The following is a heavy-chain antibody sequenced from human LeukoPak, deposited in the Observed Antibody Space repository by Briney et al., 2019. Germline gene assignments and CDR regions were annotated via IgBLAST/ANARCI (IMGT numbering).Heavy chain of an antibody. CDR1: GYTFTNND. D-gene: IGHD6-19*01. V-gene: IGHV1-8*01. Sequence: AASVKVSCKASGYTFTNNDINWVRQATGQGIEWMGWVSPDSGDTGYAPNFQGRVTMTTDTSINTAYMELTSLTSEDTAIYYCTRGRAAGDWGQGTLVTVSS. J-gene: IGHJ4*02. CDR2: VSPDSGDT. CDR3: TRGRAAGD.